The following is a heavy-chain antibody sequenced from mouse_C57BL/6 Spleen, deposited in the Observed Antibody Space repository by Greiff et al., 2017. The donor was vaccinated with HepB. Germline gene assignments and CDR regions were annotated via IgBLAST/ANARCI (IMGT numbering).Heavy chain of an antibody. Sequence: QVQLQQPGAELVMPGASVKLSCKASGYTFTSYWMHWVKQRPGQGLEWIGEIDPSDSYTNYNQKFKGKSTLTVDKSSSTAYMQLSSLTSEDSAVYDCARAITTVVANRYYFDYWGQGTTLTVSS. CDR2: IDPSDSYT. D-gene: IGHD1-1*01. CDR1: GYTFTSYW. CDR3: ARAITTVVANRYYFDY. J-gene: IGHJ2*01. V-gene: IGHV1-69*01.